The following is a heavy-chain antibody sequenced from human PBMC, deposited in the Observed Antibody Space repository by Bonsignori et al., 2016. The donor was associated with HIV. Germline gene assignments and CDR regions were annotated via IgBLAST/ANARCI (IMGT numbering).Heavy chain of an antibody. Sequence: GGSLRLSCAASGFTFSSYAMSWVRQAPGKGLEWVSVIYSGGSSTYYADSVKGRFTISRENSKNTLYLQMNSLRAEDTAVYYCAKGNYYDSSGYYLEPVLFDHWGQGTLVTVSS. J-gene: IGHJ4*02. D-gene: IGHD3-22*01. CDR1: GFTFSSYA. CDR3: AKGNYYDSSGYYLEPVLFDH. V-gene: IGHV3-23*03. CDR2: IYSGGSST.